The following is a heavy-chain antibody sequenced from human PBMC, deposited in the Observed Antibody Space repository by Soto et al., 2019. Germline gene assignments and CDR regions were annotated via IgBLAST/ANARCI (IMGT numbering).Heavy chain of an antibody. Sequence: GTLRLSCSASPFTFSRYRMNWVRQAQGKALEWVSSISSTSNYIYYGDSMKGRFTISRDNAKNSLYLDITNQSAEDTAGYSFARESDDLTSNLDYWGKGTLVTVAS. CDR1: PFTFSRYR. CDR3: ARESDDLTSNLDY. V-gene: IGHV3-21*06. J-gene: IGHJ4*02. CDR2: ISSTSNYI.